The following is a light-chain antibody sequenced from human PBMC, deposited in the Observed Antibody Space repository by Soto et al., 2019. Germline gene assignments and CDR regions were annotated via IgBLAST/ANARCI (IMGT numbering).Light chain of an antibody. CDR1: SSDVGGYNY. J-gene: IGLJ1*01. Sequence: QSALTQPPSASGSPGQSVTISCTGTSSDVGGYNYVSWYQQHPGKAPKLMIYEVSKRPSGVPDRFSGSKSVNTASLTVSGLQAEDEADYYCSSYAGSNNSLYVFGTGTKLTVL. CDR2: EVS. CDR3: SSYAGSNNSLYV. V-gene: IGLV2-8*01.